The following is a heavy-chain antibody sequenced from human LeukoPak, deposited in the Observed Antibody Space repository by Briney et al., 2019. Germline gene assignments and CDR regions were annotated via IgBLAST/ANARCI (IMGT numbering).Heavy chain of an antibody. D-gene: IGHD3-10*01. CDR3: ARDPGVSIVRGVITYYFDY. CDR2: IWYDGSNK. V-gene: IGHV3-33*01. J-gene: IGHJ4*02. Sequence: GGSLRLSCEASGFTFSSYGIHWVRQAPGKGLEWVAVIWYDGSNKYYADSVKGRFIISRDNSKNTLYLQMNSLRVEDTAVYYCARDPGVSIVRGVITYYFDYWGQGTLVTVSS. CDR1: GFTFSSYG.